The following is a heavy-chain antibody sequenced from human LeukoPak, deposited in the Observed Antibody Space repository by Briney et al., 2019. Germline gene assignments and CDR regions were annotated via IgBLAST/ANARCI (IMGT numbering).Heavy chain of an antibody. CDR1: GGSFSGYY. Sequence: SETLSLTCAVYGGSFSGYYWSWIRQPPGKGLEWIGEINHSGSTNYNPSLKSRVTISVDTSKNQFSLKLSSVTAADTAVYYCARFSSGWWDYFDYWGQGTLVTVSS. CDR3: ARFSSGWWDYFDY. J-gene: IGHJ4*02. CDR2: INHSGST. D-gene: IGHD6-19*01. V-gene: IGHV4-34*01.